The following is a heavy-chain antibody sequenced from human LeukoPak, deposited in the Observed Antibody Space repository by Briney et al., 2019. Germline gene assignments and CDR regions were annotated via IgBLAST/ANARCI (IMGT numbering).Heavy chain of an antibody. CDR2: NSSSSRTI. J-gene: IGHJ6*03. D-gene: IGHD6-13*01. V-gene: IGHV3-48*04. Sequence: GGSLRLSCAASGFTFSSYDMNWVRQAPGKGLEWVSYNSSSSRTIYYADSVKGRFTISRDNAKNSLYLQMNSLRGEDTAVYYCARGAAAGRFDYYYMDVWGKGTTVTVSS. CDR1: GFTFSSYD. CDR3: ARGAAAGRFDYYYMDV.